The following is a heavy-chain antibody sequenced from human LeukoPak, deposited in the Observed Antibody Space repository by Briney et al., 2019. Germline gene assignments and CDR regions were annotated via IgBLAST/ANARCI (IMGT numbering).Heavy chain of an antibody. Sequence: PSETLSLTCTVSGGSIGSTNYYWGWIRQPPGKGLEWIGSIYYSGSTYYNPSLKSRVTISVDTSKNQLSLKLSSVTAADTAVYSCVRHVARAFDIWGQGTKVTVSS. J-gene: IGHJ3*02. V-gene: IGHV4-39*01. CDR2: IYYSGST. CDR1: GGSIGSTNYY. CDR3: VRHVARAFDI.